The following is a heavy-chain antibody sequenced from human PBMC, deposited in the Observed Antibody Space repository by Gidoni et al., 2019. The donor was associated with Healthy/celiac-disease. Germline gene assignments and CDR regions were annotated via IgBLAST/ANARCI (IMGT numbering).Heavy chain of an antibody. V-gene: IGHV3-11*06. CDR3: ASLLFPTGYGDYIYWYFDL. CDR1: GFTFSDYY. J-gene: IGHJ2*01. Sequence: QVQLVESGGGLVKPGGSLRLSCAASGFTFSDYYMSWIRQAPGKGLEWVSYISSSSSYTNYADSVKGRFTISRDNAKNSLYLQMNSLRAEDTAVYYCASLLFPTGYGDYIYWYFDLWGRGTLVTVSS. CDR2: ISSSSSYT. D-gene: IGHD4-17*01.